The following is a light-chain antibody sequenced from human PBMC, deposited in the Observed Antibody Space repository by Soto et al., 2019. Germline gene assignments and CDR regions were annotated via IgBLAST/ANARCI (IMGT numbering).Light chain of an antibody. Sequence: EIVLTQSPATLSLSPGERATLSCRASQSVRSYLGWYQQKPGQAPRLLIHDASNRATGIPARFSGSGSGTDFTLTISSLEPEDFAVYYCQHRSDWPPSFGGGTKVEI. CDR2: DAS. CDR1: QSVRSY. V-gene: IGKV3-11*01. J-gene: IGKJ4*01. CDR3: QHRSDWPPS.